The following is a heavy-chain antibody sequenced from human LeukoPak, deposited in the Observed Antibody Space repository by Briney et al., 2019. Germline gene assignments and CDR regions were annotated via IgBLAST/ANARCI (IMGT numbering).Heavy chain of an antibody. Sequence: PGGSLRLSCAASGFIFSSHAMHWVRQAPGKGLEWVAVIQYDGSEKRYADSVKGRFTDSRDNSKSTLYLQMDSLTAEDTAVYHCAKDLTGAYCSDYWGQGTLVTVSS. V-gene: IGHV3-30-3*01. CDR1: GFIFSSHA. J-gene: IGHJ4*02. D-gene: IGHD3-9*01. CDR3: AKDLTGAYCSDY. CDR2: IQYDGSEK.